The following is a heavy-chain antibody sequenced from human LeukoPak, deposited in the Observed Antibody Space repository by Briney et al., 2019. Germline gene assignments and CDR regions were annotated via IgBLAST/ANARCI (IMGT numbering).Heavy chain of an antibody. D-gene: IGHD6-19*01. CDR3: ARDDPSIAVSGRD. J-gene: IGHJ4*02. CDR2: ISAYNGNT. Sequence: ASVKVSCKASGYTFTSYCMRWVRQAPGQGLEWMGWISAYNGNTNYAQKLQGRVTMTTDTSTSTAYMELRSLRSDDTDVYYCARDDPSIAVSGRDWGQGTLVTVSS. V-gene: IGHV1-18*01. CDR1: GYTFTSYC.